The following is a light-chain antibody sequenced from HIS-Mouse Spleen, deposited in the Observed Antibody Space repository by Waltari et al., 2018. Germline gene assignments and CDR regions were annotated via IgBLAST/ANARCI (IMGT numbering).Light chain of an antibody. J-gene: IGLJ2*01. CDR2: DVS. V-gene: IGLV2-11*01. CDR1: SRAVGGYTY. Sequence: QSALTQPASVSGSPGQSITIPCPGTSRAVGGYTYLSWYQQHPGKAPKLMIYDVSKRPSGVPDRFSGSKSGNTASLTISGLQAEDEADYYCCSYAGSYTLVFGGGTKLTVL. CDR3: CSYAGSYTLV.